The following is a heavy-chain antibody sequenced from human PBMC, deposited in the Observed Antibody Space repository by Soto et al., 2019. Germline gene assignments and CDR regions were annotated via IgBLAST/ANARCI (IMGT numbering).Heavy chain of an antibody. Sequence: ASVKVSCKASGYTFTSYDINWVRQATGQGLEWMGWMNPNSGNTGYAQKFQGRVTMTRNTSISTAYMELSSLGSEDTAVYYCARGLKKSGWVLPYSYGSGSPLFDYWGQGTLVTVSS. CDR3: ARGLKKSGWVLPYSYGSGSPLFDY. J-gene: IGHJ4*02. CDR2: MNPNSGNT. CDR1: GYTFTSYD. V-gene: IGHV1-8*01. D-gene: IGHD3-10*01.